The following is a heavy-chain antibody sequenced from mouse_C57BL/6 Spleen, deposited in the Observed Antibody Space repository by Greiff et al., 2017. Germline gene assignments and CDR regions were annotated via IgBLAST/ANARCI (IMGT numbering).Heavy chain of an antibody. CDR3: TGHWEGNYAMDY. D-gene: IGHD4-1*01. CDR2: IRLKSDNYAT. J-gene: IGHJ4*01. CDR1: GFTFSNYW. V-gene: IGHV6-3*01. Sequence: EVKLMESGGGLVQPGGSMKLSCVASGFTFSNYWMNWVRQSPEKGLEWVAQIRLKSDNYATHYAESVKGRFTISRDDSKSSVYLQMNNLRAEDTGIYYCTGHWEGNYAMDYWGQGTSVTVSS.